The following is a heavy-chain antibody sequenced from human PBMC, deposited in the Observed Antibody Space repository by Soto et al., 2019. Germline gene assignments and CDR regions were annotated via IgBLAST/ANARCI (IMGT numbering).Heavy chain of an antibody. Sequence: QVQLVESGGGVVQPGRSLRLSCAASGFTFSSHGMHWVRQAPGKGLEWVAVISYDGSDESYADSVKGRFTISRDNSKNTLCLQMNSLRPEDTAVYYCARDQISGDYGDQFAYWGQGTLVTVSS. V-gene: IGHV3-30*03. CDR2: ISYDGSDE. CDR3: ARDQISGDYGDQFAY. CDR1: GFTFSSHG. J-gene: IGHJ4*02. D-gene: IGHD4-17*01.